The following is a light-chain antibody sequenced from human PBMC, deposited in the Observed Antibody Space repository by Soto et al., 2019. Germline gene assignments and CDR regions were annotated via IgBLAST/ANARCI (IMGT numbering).Light chain of an antibody. V-gene: IGLV1-51*01. CDR2: DNN. J-gene: IGLJ1*01. CDR3: GAWESSLNPYV. Sequence: SVLTQPPSVSAAPGQKVIISCSGSSFNIGNNYVSWYQQLPGTAPKLLIYDNNKRPSGIPDRFSGSKSGTSATLAITGLQTADEADYYCGAWESSLNPYVFGTGTKVTVL. CDR1: SFNIGNNY.